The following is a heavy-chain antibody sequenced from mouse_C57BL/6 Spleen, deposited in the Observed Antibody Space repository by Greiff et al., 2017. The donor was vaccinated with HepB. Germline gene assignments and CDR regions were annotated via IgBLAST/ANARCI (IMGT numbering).Heavy chain of an antibody. D-gene: IGHD2-2*01. CDR2: MNPSTGGT. V-gene: IGHV1-42*01. Sequence: VQLQQSGPELVKPGASVKISCKASGYSFTGYYMNWVKQSPEKSLEWIGEMNPSTGGTTYNQKFKAKATLTVDKSSSTAYMQLKSLTSEDSAVYYCARGGLRRPHWYFDVWGTGTTVTVSS. CDR3: ARGGLRRPHWYFDV. J-gene: IGHJ1*03. CDR1: GYSFTGYY.